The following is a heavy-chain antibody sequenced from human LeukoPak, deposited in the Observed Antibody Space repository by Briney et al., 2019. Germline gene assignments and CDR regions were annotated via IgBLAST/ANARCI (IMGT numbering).Heavy chain of an antibody. V-gene: IGHV3-11*04. J-gene: IGHJ3*01. D-gene: IGHD2-2*01. CDR2: ISDGGSTV. CDR3: VRGGYCSSSICYSFNAFDV. Sequence: GSLRLSCSASGFTFRDYYMSWIRQAPGKGLEWVSYISDGGSTVYYGDSVKGRFTISRDNAKNSLFLQMYSLRAEDTAVYYCVRGGYCSSSICYSFNAFDVWGQGTTVTVSP. CDR1: GFTFRDYY.